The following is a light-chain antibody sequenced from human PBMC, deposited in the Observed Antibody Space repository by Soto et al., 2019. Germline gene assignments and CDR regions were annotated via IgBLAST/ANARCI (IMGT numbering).Light chain of an antibody. CDR1: QSISNY. J-gene: IGKJ4*01. CDR3: QQSYNTPQLT. Sequence: DIQMTQSPSSLCASFLDIVTITCRASQSISNYLNWYQQKPGKAPKLLIYAASSLQSGVPSRFSGSGSGTDFTLTISSLQPEDFATYYCQQSYNTPQLTFGGGTKVDIK. CDR2: AAS. V-gene: IGKV1-39*01.